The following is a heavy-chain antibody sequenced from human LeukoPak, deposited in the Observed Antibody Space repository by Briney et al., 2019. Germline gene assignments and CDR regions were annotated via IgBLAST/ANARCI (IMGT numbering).Heavy chain of an antibody. V-gene: IGHV3-33*01. D-gene: IGHD4-11*01. J-gene: IGHJ4*01. Sequence: PGRSLRLSCAASGFFFSHYGMHWVRQAPGKGLEWVAVIWSDGTNRFYAGSVKGRFTISRDNSQNTLFLQMNSLRAEDTAMYYCARDAQRGFDYSNSLKYWGHGTLVTVSS. CDR1: GFFFSHYG. CDR3: ARDAQRGFDYSNSLKY. CDR2: IWSDGTNR.